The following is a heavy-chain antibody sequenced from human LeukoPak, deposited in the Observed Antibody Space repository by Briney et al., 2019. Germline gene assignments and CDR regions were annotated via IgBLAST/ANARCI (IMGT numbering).Heavy chain of an antibody. V-gene: IGHV3-33*01. CDR1: GFTFSNYG. J-gene: IGHJ4*02. CDR2: IWYDGSNK. Sequence: TGVSLRRSCAASGFTFSNYGMHWVRQAPGKGLEWVALIWYDGSNKYYTDSVKGRLTISRDNSKDTLFLQMNSLRAEDTAVYYCAREGPRGNSQFDYWGQGTLVTVSS. CDR3: AREGPRGNSQFDY. D-gene: IGHD2/OR15-2a*01.